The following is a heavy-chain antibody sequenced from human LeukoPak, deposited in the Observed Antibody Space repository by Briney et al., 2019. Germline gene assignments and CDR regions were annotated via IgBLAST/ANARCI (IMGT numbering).Heavy chain of an antibody. CDR3: ARGENYYDSSGYYCDS. V-gene: IGHV4-30-4*08. J-gene: IGHJ5*01. D-gene: IGHD3-22*01. CDR1: GGSIRSGDYY. Sequence: SQTLSLTCTVSGGSIRSGDYYWSWIRQPPGKGLEWIGYIYYSGSTYYNPSFKSRFTISVDTSKNRFSLRLTSVTAADAAVDYCARGENYYDSSGYYCDSWGQGTLVTVSS. CDR2: IYYSGST.